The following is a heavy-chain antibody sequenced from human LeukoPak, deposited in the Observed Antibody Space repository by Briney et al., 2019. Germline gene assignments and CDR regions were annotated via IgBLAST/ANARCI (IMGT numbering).Heavy chain of an antibody. D-gene: IGHD2-2*01. V-gene: IGHV1-2*02. CDR3: ARDYCSSTSCLVDWFDP. CDR1: GYTFTGYY. CDR2: INPNSGGT. J-gene: IGHJ5*02. Sequence: ASVKASCEASGYTFTGYYMHWVRQAPGQGLEWMGWINPNSGGTNYAQKFQGRVTMTRDTSINTAYMELSRLRSDDTAVYYCARDYCSSTSCLVDWFDPWGQGTLVTVSS.